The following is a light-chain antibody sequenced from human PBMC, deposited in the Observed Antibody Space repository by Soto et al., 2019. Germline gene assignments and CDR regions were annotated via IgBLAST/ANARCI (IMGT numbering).Light chain of an antibody. Sequence: HSALTQPPSASGSPGQSGTISCTGTSSDVGGYNYVSWYQQHPGKVPKLMVYEVNQRPSGVPDRFSGSKSGNTASLTVAGLQAEDEADYYCTSYAGGNNVFGTGTKLTVL. J-gene: IGLJ1*01. CDR3: TSYAGGNNV. CDR2: EVN. V-gene: IGLV2-8*01. CDR1: SSDVGGYNY.